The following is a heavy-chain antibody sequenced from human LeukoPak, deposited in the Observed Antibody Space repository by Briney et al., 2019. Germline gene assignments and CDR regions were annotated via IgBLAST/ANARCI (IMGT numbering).Heavy chain of an antibody. D-gene: IGHD6-13*01. Sequence: PSETLSLTCAVYGGSFSGYYWSWIRQPPGKGLEWIGYIYYSGSTNYNPSLKSRVTISVDTSKNQFSLKLSSVTAADTAVYYCARVSIAAAAKYYYYGMDVWGQGTTVTVSS. CDR1: GGSFSGYY. J-gene: IGHJ6*02. V-gene: IGHV4-59*01. CDR3: ARVSIAAAAKYYYYGMDV. CDR2: IYYSGST.